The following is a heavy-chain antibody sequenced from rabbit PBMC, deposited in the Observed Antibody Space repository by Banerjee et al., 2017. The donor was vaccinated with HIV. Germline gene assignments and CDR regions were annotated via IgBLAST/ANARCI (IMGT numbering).Heavy chain of an antibody. CDR3: ARDFDL. CDR1: GFSFSSGYY. CDR2: IYISSGTT. Sequence: QEQLKESGGGLVQPGGSLKLSCTASGFSFSSGYYMCWVRQAPGKGLELIACIYISSGTTGYASWVNGRFTISRSTSLNTVDLKMTSLTAADTATYFCARDFDLWGPGTLVTVS. J-gene: IGHJ4*01. V-gene: IGHV1S43*01.